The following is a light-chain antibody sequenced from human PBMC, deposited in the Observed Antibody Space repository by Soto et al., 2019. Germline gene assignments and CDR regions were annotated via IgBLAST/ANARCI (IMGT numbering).Light chain of an antibody. CDR3: CSYAGSREV. V-gene: IGLV2-23*02. J-gene: IGLJ2*01. CDR1: SSDVGSYNL. Sequence: QSALTQPASVSGSPGQSITISCTGTSSDVGSYNLISWYRQHPGKAPKLIIYEVSKRPSGVSNRFSGSKSGKTASLTISGLQAEDEADYYCCSYAGSREVFGGGTKLTVL. CDR2: EVS.